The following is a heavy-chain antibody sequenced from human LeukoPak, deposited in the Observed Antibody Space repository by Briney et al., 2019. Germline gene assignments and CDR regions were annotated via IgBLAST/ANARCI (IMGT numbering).Heavy chain of an antibody. V-gene: IGHV3-48*04. D-gene: IGHD6-13*01. CDR1: GFTFSSYS. CDR2: ISSSSSTI. CDR3: ARDGNSSRERLGY. Sequence: PGGSLRLSCAASGFTFSSYSMNWVRQAPGKGLEWVSYISSSSSTIYYADSVKGRSTISRDNTKNSLYLQMNSLRAEDTAVYYCARDGNSSRERLGYWGQGTLVTVSS. J-gene: IGHJ4*02.